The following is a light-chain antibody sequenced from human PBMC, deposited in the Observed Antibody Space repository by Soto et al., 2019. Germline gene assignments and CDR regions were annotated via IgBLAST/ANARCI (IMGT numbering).Light chain of an antibody. Sequence: EIVLTQSPGTLSLSPGQRATLSCRASESISRDYLAWYQQRLGQAPRLLIYGASSGATGIPDRFSGSGSGTDFTRTISRLEPEDFAIYYCQQYGGVPYTFGQGTKLEIK. V-gene: IGKV3-20*01. CDR3: QQYGGVPYT. J-gene: IGKJ2*01. CDR2: GAS. CDR1: ESISRDY.